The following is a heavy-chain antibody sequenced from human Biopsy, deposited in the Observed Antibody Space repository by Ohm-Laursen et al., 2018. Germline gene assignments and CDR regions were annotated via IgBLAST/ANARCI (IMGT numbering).Heavy chain of an antibody. CDR3: ARRRGYYSDRNVSGYFDP. D-gene: IGHD3-22*01. Sequence: GTLSLTCTVSGDSISSYYWSWIRQPPGKGLQWIGYVYYTGSTDYNPSLQSRVTISVDTSKNHFSLRLRSVTPGDTAIFYCARRRGYYSDRNVSGYFDPWGRGPLVTVSS. V-gene: IGHV4-59*01. CDR2: VYYTGST. J-gene: IGHJ2*01. CDR1: GDSISSYY.